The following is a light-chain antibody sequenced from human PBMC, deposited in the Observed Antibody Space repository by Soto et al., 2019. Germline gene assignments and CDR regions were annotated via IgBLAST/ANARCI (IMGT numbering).Light chain of an antibody. Sequence: QSALTQPASVSGSPGQSITISCTGTEVGAHRFVSWYQQVPGTAPKLLIYEVIKRPSGISPRFSGSKAGNTASLTISGLQADDEADYFCSTYTRASTSFGGGTKVT. CDR2: EVI. CDR1: EVGAHRF. CDR3: STYTRASTS. V-gene: IGLV2-14*01. J-gene: IGLJ2*01.